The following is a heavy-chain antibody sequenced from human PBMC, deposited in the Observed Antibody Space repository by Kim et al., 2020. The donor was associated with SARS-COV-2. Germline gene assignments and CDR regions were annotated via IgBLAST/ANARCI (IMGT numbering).Heavy chain of an antibody. J-gene: IGHJ4*02. CDR2: IDARQNAT. CDR1: GFSFSHYG. D-gene: IGHD3-10*01. Sequence: GGSLRLSCVASGFSFSHYGMHWVRQAPGKGLEWIAPIDARQNATYYAESVRGRVTISRDHTKKLLFLHMTGLKVEDTAVYYCAKEAYYGADWGQGTLLT. V-gene: IGHV3-48*04. CDR3: AKEAYYGAD.